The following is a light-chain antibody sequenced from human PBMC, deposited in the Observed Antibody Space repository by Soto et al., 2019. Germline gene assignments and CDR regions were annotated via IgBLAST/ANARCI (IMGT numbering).Light chain of an antibody. CDR3: QQYNSYWT. Sequence: DIQMTQSPSTLSASVGDTVTITCRASHSISSWLAWYQQKPGKAPKLLIYDASSLESGVPSRFSGSGSGTEFTLTISSLQPDDFATYYCQQYNSYWTFGQGTKVDIK. CDR1: HSISSW. V-gene: IGKV1-5*01. CDR2: DAS. J-gene: IGKJ1*01.